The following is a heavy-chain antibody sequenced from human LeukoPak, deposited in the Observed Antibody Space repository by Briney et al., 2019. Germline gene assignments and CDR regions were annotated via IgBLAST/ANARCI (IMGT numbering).Heavy chain of an antibody. D-gene: IGHD3-10*01. CDR3: ARSYGSGSYEFEN. J-gene: IGHJ4*02. Sequence: EXMGWMNPNSGNTGYAQKFQGRVTMTRNTSISTAYMELSSLRSEDTAVYYCARSYGSGSYEFENWGQGTLVTVSS. V-gene: IGHV1-8*01. CDR2: MNPNSGNT.